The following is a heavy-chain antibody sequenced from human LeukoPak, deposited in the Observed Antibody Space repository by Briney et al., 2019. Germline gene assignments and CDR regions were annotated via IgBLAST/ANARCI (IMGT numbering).Heavy chain of an antibody. CDR1: GFTFSSYA. CDR3: AQPSGIVGARIDFQH. J-gene: IGHJ1*01. Sequence: GGSLRLSCAASGFTFSSYAMHWVRQAPGKGLEWVAVISYDGSNKYYADSVKGRFTISRDNSKNTPYLQMNSLRAEDTAVYYCAQPSGIVGARIDFQHWGQGTLVTVSS. V-gene: IGHV3-30-3*01. D-gene: IGHD1-26*01. CDR2: ISYDGSNK.